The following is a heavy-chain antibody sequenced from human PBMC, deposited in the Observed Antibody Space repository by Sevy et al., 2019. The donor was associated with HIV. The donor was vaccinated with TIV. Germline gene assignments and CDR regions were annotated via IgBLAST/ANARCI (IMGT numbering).Heavy chain of an antibody. Sequence: GGSLRLSCAASGFTFSNAWMSWVRQAPGKGLEWVGRIKSKTDGGTTDYVAPVKGRFTISRDDSKNTLYLQMNSLKTEDTAVYYCTTDKENCGGDCYSDDAFDIWGQGTMVTVSS. CDR2: IKSKTDGGTT. CDR3: TTDKENCGGDCYSDDAFDI. J-gene: IGHJ3*02. D-gene: IGHD2-21*02. V-gene: IGHV3-15*01. CDR1: GFTFSNAW.